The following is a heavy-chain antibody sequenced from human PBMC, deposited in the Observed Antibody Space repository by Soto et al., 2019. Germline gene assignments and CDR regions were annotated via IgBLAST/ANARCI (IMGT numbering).Heavy chain of an antibody. J-gene: IGHJ6*02. D-gene: IGHD3-22*01. Sequence: AAVLVSCPSSGYTFTSYGISLGRRAPGQGLKWMGWISAYNGNTNYAQKLQGRVTMTTDTYTSTAYMELRSLRSDDTAVYYCARVTYYYDSRLLEDGWGQGTTVTVYS. CDR2: ISAYNGNT. V-gene: IGHV1-18*01. CDR1: GYTFTSYG. CDR3: ARVTYYYDSRLLEDG.